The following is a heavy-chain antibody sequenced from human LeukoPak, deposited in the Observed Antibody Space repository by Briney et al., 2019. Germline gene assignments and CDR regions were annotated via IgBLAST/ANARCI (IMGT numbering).Heavy chain of an antibody. Sequence: ASVKVSCKASGYTFTGYYMHWVRQAPGQGLEWMGWINPNSGGTNYAQKFQGRVTMTRDTSISTAYMELCRLRSDDTAVYYCARDRGYSYGSMDYWGQGTLVTVSS. CDR2: INPNSGGT. CDR3: ARDRGYSYGSMDY. V-gene: IGHV1-2*02. J-gene: IGHJ4*02. CDR1: GYTFTGYY. D-gene: IGHD5-18*01.